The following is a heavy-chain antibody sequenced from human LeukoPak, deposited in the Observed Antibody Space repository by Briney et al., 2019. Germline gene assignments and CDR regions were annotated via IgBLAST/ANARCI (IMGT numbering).Heavy chain of an antibody. Sequence: HGESLKISCKGSGHSFTSYWIGWVRQMPGKGLEWMGIIYPGDSGTRYSPSFQGQVTISADKSISTAYLQWSSLKASDTAMYYCARHMPLVTTGTTGNFDYWGQGTLVTVSS. D-gene: IGHD1-1*01. CDR2: IYPGDSGT. CDR3: ARHMPLVTTGTTGNFDY. V-gene: IGHV5-51*01. CDR1: GHSFTSYW. J-gene: IGHJ4*02.